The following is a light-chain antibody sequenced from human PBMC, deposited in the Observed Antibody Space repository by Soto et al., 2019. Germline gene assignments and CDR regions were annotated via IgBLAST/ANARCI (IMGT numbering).Light chain of an antibody. CDR2: GAS. V-gene: IGKV3-20*01. CDR1: RSVSSNY. J-gene: IGKJ1*01. Sequence: IVLTQSPGTLSLSPGERATLSCRASRSVSSNYLAWYQQRPGQCPRLLIYGASSRATGIPDRFSGSGSGTDFTLTISRLEPEDFAMYYCQQYGSSSGWTFGQGTKV. CDR3: QQYGSSSGWT.